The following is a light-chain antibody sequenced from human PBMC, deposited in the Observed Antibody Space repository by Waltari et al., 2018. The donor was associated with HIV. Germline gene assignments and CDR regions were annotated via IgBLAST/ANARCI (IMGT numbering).Light chain of an antibody. V-gene: IGLV2-14*01. Sequence: QSALTQPASVSGSPGPSITISCTGTSSDVGGYKYVSWYQQHPGKAPKVMIYEVSNRPSGVSNRFSCSKSGRTAALTISGLQAEDEADYYCTSYTSNSTCVFGTGTKVTVL. J-gene: IGLJ1*01. CDR2: EVS. CDR3: TSYTSNSTCV. CDR1: SSDVGGYKY.